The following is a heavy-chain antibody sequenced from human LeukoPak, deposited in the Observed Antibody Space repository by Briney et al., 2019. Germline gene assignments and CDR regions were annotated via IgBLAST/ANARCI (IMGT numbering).Heavy chain of an antibody. D-gene: IGHD6-13*01. CDR2: INPNSGGT. Sequence: ASVKVSCKASGYTFTDYYMDWVRQVPGQGLEWMGWINPNSGGTKYAQKFQGRVSMTRDRSISTVYMELSRLRSDDTAVYYCARDLWYSSSWVSGPGEFDAFDIWGQGTMVTVFS. CDR1: GYTFTDYY. CDR3: ARDLWYSSSWVSGPGEFDAFDI. V-gene: IGHV1-2*02. J-gene: IGHJ3*02.